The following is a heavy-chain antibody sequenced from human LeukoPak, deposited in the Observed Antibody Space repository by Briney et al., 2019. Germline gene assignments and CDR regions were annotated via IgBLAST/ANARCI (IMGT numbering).Heavy chain of an antibody. D-gene: IGHD6-19*01. CDR3: ARGGTGYSSGWYSMNY. CDR1: GYTFTSYD. J-gene: IGHJ4*02. CDR2: MNPNSGNT. Sequence: ASVKVSCKASGYTFTSYDINWVRQATGQGLEWMGWMNPNSGNTGYAQKFQGRVTITRNTSISTAYMELSSLRSEDTAVYYCARGGTGYSSGWYSMNYWGQGTLVTVSS. V-gene: IGHV1-8*03.